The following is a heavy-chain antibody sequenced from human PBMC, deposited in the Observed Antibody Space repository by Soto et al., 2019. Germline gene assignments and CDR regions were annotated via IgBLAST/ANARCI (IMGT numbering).Heavy chain of an antibody. V-gene: IGHV4-59*01. D-gene: IGHD6-19*01. CDR3: AREVVAVAAYYFDY. CDR2: IYYSGST. Sequence: SETLSLTCTVSGGSISRYYWSWIRQPPGKGLEWIGYIYYSGSTNYNPSLKSRVTISVDTSKNQFSLKLSSVTAADTAVYYCAREVVAVAAYYFDYWGQGTLVTVSS. CDR1: GGSISRYY. J-gene: IGHJ4*02.